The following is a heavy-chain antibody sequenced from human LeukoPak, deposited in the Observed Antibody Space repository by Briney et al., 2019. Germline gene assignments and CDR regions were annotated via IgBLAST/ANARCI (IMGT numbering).Heavy chain of an antibody. CDR2: IWNDGSNK. V-gene: IGHV3-33*01. J-gene: IGHJ4*02. Sequence: GGSLRLSCAASGFTFTSYAMRWVRQAPGKGLEWVAVIWNDGSNKNYADSVKGRFTISRDNSKNTLYLQMNSLRAEDTVVYYWGRGVILVGATSEEGLLDYWGQGTLVTVSS. D-gene: IGHD1-26*01. CDR1: GFTFTSYA. CDR3: GRGVILVGATSEEGLLDY.